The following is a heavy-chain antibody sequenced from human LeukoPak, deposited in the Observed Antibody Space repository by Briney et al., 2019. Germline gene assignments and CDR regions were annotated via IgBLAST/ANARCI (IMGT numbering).Heavy chain of an antibody. V-gene: IGHV3-23*01. D-gene: IGHD6-13*01. CDR3: AKGGSSWSEFDY. CDR1: GFTFRDYG. J-gene: IGHJ4*02. Sequence: GGSLRLSCAASGFTFRDYGMSWVRQAPGKGLEWVSALTGSGGTTYYADSVKGRFTISRDNSKNTLYLQMNSLRDDDTAVYYCAKGGSSWSEFDYWGQGTLVTVSS. CDR2: LTGSGGTT.